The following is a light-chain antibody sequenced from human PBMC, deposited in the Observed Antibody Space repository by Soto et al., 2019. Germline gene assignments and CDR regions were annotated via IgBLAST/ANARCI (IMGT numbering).Light chain of an antibody. J-gene: IGLJ2*01. CDR1: SSDVGCYNY. Sequence: QSALTQPASVSGSPGQSITISCTGTSSDVGCYNYVSWYQQHPGKAPKLMIYEVNNRPSGVSNRFSGSKSGNTASLTISGLQAEDEADYYCNSYTSSSTRVFGGGTKLTVL. V-gene: IGLV2-14*01. CDR3: NSYTSSSTRV. CDR2: EVN.